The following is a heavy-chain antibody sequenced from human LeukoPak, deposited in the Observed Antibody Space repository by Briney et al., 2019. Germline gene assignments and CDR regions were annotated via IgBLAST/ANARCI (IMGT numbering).Heavy chain of an antibody. CDR3: ARQTVDYYDSSGPFDY. D-gene: IGHD3-22*01. V-gene: IGHV5-51*01. CDR2: IYPGDSDT. J-gene: IGHJ4*02. Sequence: GESLKISCKGSGYSFTSYWIGWVRQMPGKGLEWMGIIYPGDSDTRYSPSFQGQITISADKSISTAYLQWSSLKASDTAMYYCARQTVDYYDSSGPFDYWGQGTLVTVSS. CDR1: GYSFTSYW.